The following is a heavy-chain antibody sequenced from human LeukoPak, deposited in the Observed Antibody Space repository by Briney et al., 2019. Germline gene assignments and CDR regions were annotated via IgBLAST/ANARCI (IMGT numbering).Heavy chain of an antibody. D-gene: IGHD3-22*01. J-gene: IGHJ4*02. V-gene: IGHV3-74*01. CDR3: ANGGGYYYVSMDH. CDR2: INSDGSST. CDR1: RFTFSNYW. Sequence: GGSLRLSCAASRFTFSNYWMHWVRHVPGKGLVWVSRINSDGSSTYYADSVKGRFTISRDNSKNTLYLQMNSLRAEDTAVYYCANGGGYYYVSMDHWGQGTLVTVSS.